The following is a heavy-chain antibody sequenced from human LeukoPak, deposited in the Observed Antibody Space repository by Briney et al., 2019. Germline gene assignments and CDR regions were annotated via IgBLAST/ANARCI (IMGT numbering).Heavy chain of an antibody. Sequence: GGSLILSCAASGFTFSSYWMSWVRQAPGKGLEWVANIKQDGSEKYYVDSVKGRFTISRDNAKNSLYLQMNSLRAEDTAVYYCARVVGATTGYYFDYWGQGTLVTVSS. D-gene: IGHD1-26*01. V-gene: IGHV3-7*01. J-gene: IGHJ4*02. CDR2: IKQDGSEK. CDR1: GFTFSSYW. CDR3: ARVVGATTGYYFDY.